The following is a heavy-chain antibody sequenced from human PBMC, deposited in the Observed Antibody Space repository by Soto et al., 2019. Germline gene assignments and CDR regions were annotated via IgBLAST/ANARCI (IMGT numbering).Heavy chain of an antibody. V-gene: IGHV3-21*01. CDR1: GFTFSDFG. J-gene: IGHJ3*02. D-gene: IGHD3-10*01. CDR3: ARVGRGNSFDI. Sequence: EVQLVESGGGLVKPGGSLRLSCAASGFTFSDFGMHWVRQAPGKGLEWVSYVSSRSNQIYYADSVQGRFTISRDNAKNSLYLQLTSLRGDDTAVYYCARVGRGNSFDIWGQGTMVTVSS. CDR2: VSSRSNQI.